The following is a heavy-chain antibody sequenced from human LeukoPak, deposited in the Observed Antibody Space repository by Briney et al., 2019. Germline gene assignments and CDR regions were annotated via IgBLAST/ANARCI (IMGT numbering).Heavy chain of an antibody. J-gene: IGHJ6*02. Sequence: GWSLRLSCAACGFTFSSYSMNWVRQAPGKGLEWVSSISSSSSYIYYADSVKGRFTISRDNAKNSLYLQMNSLRAEDTPVYYCARDDYYYGMDVWGQGTTVTVSS. CDR3: ARDDYYYGMDV. CDR1: GFTFSSYS. CDR2: ISSSSSYI. V-gene: IGHV3-21*01.